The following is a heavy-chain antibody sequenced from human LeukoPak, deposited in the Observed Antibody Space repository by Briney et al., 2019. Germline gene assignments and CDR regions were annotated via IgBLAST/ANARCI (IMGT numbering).Heavy chain of an antibody. CDR1: GFTFSSYG. CDR2: ISYDGSNK. D-gene: IGHD6-13*01. CDR3: AKGVQYSSSFYYYYGMDV. J-gene: IGHJ6*02. V-gene: IGHV3-30*18. Sequence: GGSLRLSCAASGFTFSSYGMHWVRQAPDKGLEWVAVISYDGSNKYYADSVKGRFTISRDNSKNTLYLQMNSLRAEDTAVYYCAKGVQYSSSFYYYYGMDVWGQGTTVTVSS.